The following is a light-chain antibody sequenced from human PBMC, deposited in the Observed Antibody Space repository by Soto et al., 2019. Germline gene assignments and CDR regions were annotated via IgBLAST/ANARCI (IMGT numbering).Light chain of an antibody. CDR1: SSNIGAGYD. Sequence: QSVLTQPPSVSGAPGQRVTISCAGSSSNIGAGYDVHWYQQLPGTAPKLLIYANTNRPSGVPDRFSGSKSGTSASLAITGLQAEDEADYYCQSYDSSLNVFGTGTKVTVL. J-gene: IGLJ1*01. CDR2: ANT. V-gene: IGLV1-40*01. CDR3: QSYDSSLNV.